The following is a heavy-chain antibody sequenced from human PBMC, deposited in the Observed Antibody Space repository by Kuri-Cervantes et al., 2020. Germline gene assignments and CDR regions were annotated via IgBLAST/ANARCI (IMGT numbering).Heavy chain of an antibody. J-gene: IGHJ4*02. Sequence: GGSLRPSCAASGFTFSNAWMSWVRQAPGKGLEWVGRIKSKTDGGTTDYAAPVKGRFTISRDDSKNTLYLQMNSLKTEDTAVYYCTTEIMYYYGSGMDYWGQGTLVTVSS. CDR1: GFTFSNAW. D-gene: IGHD3-10*01. CDR3: TTEIMYYYGSGMDY. CDR2: IKSKTDGGTT. V-gene: IGHV3-15*01.